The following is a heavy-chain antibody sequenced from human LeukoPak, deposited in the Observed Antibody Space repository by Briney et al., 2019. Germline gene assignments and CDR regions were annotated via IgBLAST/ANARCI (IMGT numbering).Heavy chain of an antibody. D-gene: IGHD5-12*01. CDR1: GYSIRSGYY. CDR3: ARVGSGYDLFDY. CDR2: IYHSGST. Sequence: SETLSLTCAVSGYSIRSGYYWGWIRQPPGKGREWIGSIYHSGSTYYNPSLKSRVTISVDTSKNQFSLKLSSVTAADTAVYYCARVGSGYDLFDYWGQGTLVTVSS. V-gene: IGHV4-38-2*01. J-gene: IGHJ4*02.